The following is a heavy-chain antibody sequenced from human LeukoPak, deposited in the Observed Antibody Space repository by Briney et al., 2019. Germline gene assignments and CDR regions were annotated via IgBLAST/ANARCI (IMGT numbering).Heavy chain of an antibody. CDR1: GASISSGTYS. J-gene: IGHJ3*02. CDR2: IYHTGST. V-gene: IGHV4-30-2*01. D-gene: IGHD1-26*01. Sequence: SETLSLTCTVSGASISSGTYSWSWIRQPPGEGLEWIGYIYHTGSTYYNPSLKGRVTISVDRSKNQFSLNLNFVTAADTAVYYCARVLLSAFDIWGQGTMVTVSS. CDR3: ARVLLSAFDI.